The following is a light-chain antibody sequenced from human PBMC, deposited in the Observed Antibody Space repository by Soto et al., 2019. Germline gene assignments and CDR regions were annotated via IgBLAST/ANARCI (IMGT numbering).Light chain of an antibody. V-gene: IGKV3-15*01. CDR3: QQYNNWPPKVT. J-gene: IGKJ5*01. CDR1: QSVSSN. CDR2: GAS. Sequence: EIEMTQSPGTLSVSPGERVTLSCRASQSVSSNLAWYQQKAGQAPRLLIYGASTRATGIPARFSGSGSGTEFTLTISSLQSEDFAVYYCQQYNNWPPKVTFGQGTRLEIK.